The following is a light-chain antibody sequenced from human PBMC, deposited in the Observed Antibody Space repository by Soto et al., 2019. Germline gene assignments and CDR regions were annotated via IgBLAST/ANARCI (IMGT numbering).Light chain of an antibody. V-gene: IGKV1-27*01. CDR1: QGISNN. Sequence: DIQMTQSPSSLSASVGDRVTITCRASQGISNNLAWYQQRPGKVPKLLIYAASTLQSGVPSRFSGSGSGTDFTLTISSLQPEDVATYFCQQRHMWPITFGQGTRLEIK. CDR3: QQRHMWPIT. J-gene: IGKJ5*01. CDR2: AAS.